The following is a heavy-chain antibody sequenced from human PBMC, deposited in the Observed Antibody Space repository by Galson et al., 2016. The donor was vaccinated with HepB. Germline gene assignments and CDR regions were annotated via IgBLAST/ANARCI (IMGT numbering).Heavy chain of an antibody. CDR2: IDWEDFA. CDR1: GFALSAPGMC. J-gene: IGHJ5*02. Sequence: PALVKPTQTLTLTCTFSGFALSAPGMCVSWIRQPPGKALEWLALIDWEDFAYYSTSLKTRLTITKDTSKNQVVLTMTNMDPVDTATYYCAHSKFELGTNYFDPWGQGTLVIVSS. CDR3: AHSKFELGTNYFDP. D-gene: IGHD2-8*01. V-gene: IGHV2-70*12.